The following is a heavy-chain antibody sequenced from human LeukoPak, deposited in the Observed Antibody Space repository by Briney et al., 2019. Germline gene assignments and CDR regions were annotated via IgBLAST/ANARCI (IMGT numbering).Heavy chain of an antibody. V-gene: IGHV4-4*07. CDR3: ARGYDGSGYYYRNWYFDL. Sequence: SETLSLTCTVSGGSITNYYWSWIRQPAGQGLEYIGRMYTSGSTNYNPSLKSRVTISVDTSKNQFSLKLSSVTAADTAVYYCARGYDGSGYYYRNWYFDLWGRGTLVTVSS. J-gene: IGHJ2*01. D-gene: IGHD3-22*01. CDR2: MYTSGST. CDR1: GGSITNYY.